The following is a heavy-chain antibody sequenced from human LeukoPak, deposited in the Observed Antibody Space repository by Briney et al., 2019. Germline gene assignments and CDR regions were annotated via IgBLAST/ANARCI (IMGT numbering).Heavy chain of an antibody. J-gene: IGHJ4*02. Sequence: ASVKVSCKASGYTFSSYDINWVRQATGQGLEWMGWINPNSGGTNYAQKFQGRVTMTRDTSISTAYMELSRLRSDDTAVYYCASQMWELPPHYWGQGTLVTVSS. V-gene: IGHV1-2*02. D-gene: IGHD1-26*01. CDR1: GYTFSSYD. CDR2: INPNSGGT. CDR3: ASQMWELPPHY.